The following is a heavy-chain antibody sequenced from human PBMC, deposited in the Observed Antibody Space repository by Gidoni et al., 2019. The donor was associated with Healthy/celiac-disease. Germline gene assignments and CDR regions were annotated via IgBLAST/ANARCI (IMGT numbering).Heavy chain of an antibody. V-gene: IGHV2-5*02. Sequence: QITLKESGPTLVKPTQTLTLTCTFSGFPLRPSGVGVGWIRQPPGKALEWLALIYWDDDKRYSPSQKSRLTITKDTSKNQVVLTMTNMDPLDTATYYCARAYSVIFDYWGQGTLVTVSS. J-gene: IGHJ4*02. CDR1: GFPLRPSGVG. D-gene: IGHD3-16*01. CDR3: ARAYSVIFDY. CDR2: IYWDDDK.